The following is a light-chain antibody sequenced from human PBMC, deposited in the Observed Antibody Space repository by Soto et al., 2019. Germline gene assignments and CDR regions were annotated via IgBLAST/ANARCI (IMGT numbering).Light chain of an antibody. Sequence: DTQMTQSPTSLSASVGDSVTITCRASQGINNYLAWYQKKPGKVPVLLIYSASTLKAGIPSRFSGSGAGTDFNLTISRLQTEDFATYYCQKYDSATRTFGQGTKVDIK. V-gene: IGKV1-27*01. J-gene: IGKJ1*01. CDR3: QKYDSATRT. CDR1: QGINNY. CDR2: SAS.